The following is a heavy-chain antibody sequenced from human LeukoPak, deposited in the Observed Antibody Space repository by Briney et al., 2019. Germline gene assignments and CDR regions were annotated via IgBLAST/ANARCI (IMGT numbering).Heavy chain of an antibody. Sequence: GGSLRLSCAASGFTVSSNYMSWVRQAPGKGLEWVSVIYSGGSTYYADSVKGRFTISRDNSKNTLYLQMNSLRAEDTAVYYCARLRYFDWINWFDPWGQGTLVTVSS. D-gene: IGHD3-9*01. CDR2: IYSGGST. CDR3: ARLRYFDWINWFDP. J-gene: IGHJ5*02. V-gene: IGHV3-53*01. CDR1: GFTVSSNY.